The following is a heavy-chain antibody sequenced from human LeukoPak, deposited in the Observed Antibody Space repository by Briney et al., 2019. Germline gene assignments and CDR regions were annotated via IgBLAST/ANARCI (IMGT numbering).Heavy chain of an antibody. CDR1: GGSISSGSYY. J-gene: IGHJ4*02. Sequence: SETLSLPCTVSGGSISSGSYYWSWIRQPAGKGLEWIGRIYTSGSTNYNPSLKSRVTISVDTSKNQFSLKLSSVTAADTAVYYCARARSRGSWYFHFDYWGQGTLVTVSS. CDR2: IYTSGST. V-gene: IGHV4-61*02. D-gene: IGHD6-13*01. CDR3: ARARSRGSWYFHFDY.